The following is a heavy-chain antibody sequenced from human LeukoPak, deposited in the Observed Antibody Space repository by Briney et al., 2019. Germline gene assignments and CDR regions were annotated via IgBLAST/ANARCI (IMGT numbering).Heavy chain of an antibody. V-gene: IGHV4-38-2*02. Sequence: PSETLSLTCTVSGYSISSGYYWGWIRQPPGKGLEWIGSFYDSGNTNYNPSLKSRVTISVDTSKNQFSLKVRSVTAADTAVYYCARLDTHTVTFDYWGQGTLVTVSS. CDR2: FYDSGNT. CDR3: ARLDTHTVTFDY. CDR1: GYSISSGYY. D-gene: IGHD4-17*01. J-gene: IGHJ4*02.